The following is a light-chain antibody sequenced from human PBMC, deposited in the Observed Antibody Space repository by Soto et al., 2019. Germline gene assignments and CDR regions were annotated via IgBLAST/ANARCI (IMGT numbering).Light chain of an antibody. V-gene: IGLV1-51*01. CDR2: DNN. J-gene: IGLJ3*02. Sequence: QSVLTQPPSVSAAPGQRVTISCSGSNSNIGDNYVTWYQQLPGTAPKLLIYDNNKRPSGIPDRFSGSKSGPAATLGITGLQTGDEADYYCATWDSSLRGGVFGGGTQLTVL. CDR1: NSNIGDNY. CDR3: ATWDSSLRGGV.